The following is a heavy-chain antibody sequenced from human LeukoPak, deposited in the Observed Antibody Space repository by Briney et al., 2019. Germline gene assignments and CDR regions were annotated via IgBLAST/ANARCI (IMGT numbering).Heavy chain of an antibody. CDR3: ATDIVGATMGDY. CDR1: GFTFSSYA. V-gene: IGHV3-23*01. J-gene: IGHJ4*02. CDR2: ISGSGGST. Sequence: GGSLRLSCAASGFTFSSYAMGWVRQAPGKGLEWVSAISGSGGSTYYADSVKGRFTISRDNSKNTLYLQMNSLRAEDTAVYYCATDIVGATMGDYWGQGTLVTVSS. D-gene: IGHD1-26*01.